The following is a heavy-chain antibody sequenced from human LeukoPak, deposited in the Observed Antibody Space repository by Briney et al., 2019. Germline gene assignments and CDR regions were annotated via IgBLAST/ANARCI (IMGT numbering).Heavy chain of an antibody. V-gene: IGHV3-64*01. J-gene: IGHJ4*02. CDR1: GFTFSNAW. CDR3: ARDTGSSGPIDY. D-gene: IGHD3-22*01. Sequence: PGGSLRLSCAASGFTFSNAWMGWVRQAPGKGLEYVSVISSNGGSTYYANSVKGRFTISRDNSKNTLYLQMGSLRAEDMAVYYCARDTGSSGPIDYWGQGTLVTVSS. CDR2: ISSNGGST.